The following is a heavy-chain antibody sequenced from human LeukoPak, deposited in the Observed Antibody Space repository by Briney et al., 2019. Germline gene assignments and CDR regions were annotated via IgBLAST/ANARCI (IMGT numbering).Heavy chain of an antibody. CDR3: ARALGGTSLSWFDP. CDR2: ISSSGSYI. J-gene: IGHJ5*02. D-gene: IGHD2-2*01. Sequence: PGGSLRLSCAASRFTFSSYSMNWVRQAPGKGLEWVSSISSSGSYIYYADSVKGRFTISRDNAKNSLYLQMNSLRAEDTAVYYCARALGGTSLSWFDPWGQGTLVTVSS. V-gene: IGHV3-21*01. CDR1: RFTFSSYS.